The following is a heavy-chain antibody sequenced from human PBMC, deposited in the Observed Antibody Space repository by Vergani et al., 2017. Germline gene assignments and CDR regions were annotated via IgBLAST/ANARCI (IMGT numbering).Heavy chain of an antibody. CDR1: GFTFSSYS. D-gene: IGHD4-23*01. Sequence: EVQLVESGGGLVKPGGSLRLSCAASGFTFSSYSMNWVRQAPGKGLEWVSAISASGGNTYYADSVKGRFTISRDNSKNTLYLQMNSLRAEDTAVYYCAKDRLAVVTDYYWXFDLWGRGTLVTVSS. V-gene: IGHV3-23*04. CDR3: AKDRLAVVTDYYWXFDL. J-gene: IGHJ2*01. CDR2: ISASGGNT.